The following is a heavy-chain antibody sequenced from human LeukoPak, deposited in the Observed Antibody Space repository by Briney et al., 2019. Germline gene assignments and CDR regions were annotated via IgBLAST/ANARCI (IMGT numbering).Heavy chain of an antibody. CDR3: ATLSYDSSGYYYY. CDR1: GFTFSSYS. CDR2: ISSSSSSYI. J-gene: IGHJ4*02. V-gene: IGHV3-21*01. D-gene: IGHD3-22*01. Sequence: GGSLRLSCAASGFTFSSYSMNWVRQAPGKGLEWVSSISSSSSSYIYYADSVKGRFTISRDSAKNSLYLQMNSLRAEDTAVYYCATLSYDSSGYYYYWGQGTLVTVSS.